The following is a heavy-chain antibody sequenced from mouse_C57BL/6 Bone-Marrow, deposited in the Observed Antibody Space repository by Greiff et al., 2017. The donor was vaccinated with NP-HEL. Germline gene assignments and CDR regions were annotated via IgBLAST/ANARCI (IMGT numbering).Heavy chain of an antibody. CDR3: ARHIYHWYFDV. V-gene: IGHV5-15*04. Sequence: EVKLVESGGGLVQPGGSLKLSCAASGFTFSDYGMAWVRQAPRQGPEWVAFISNLAYSIYYADTVTGRFTISRENAQNTLYLEMSSLRCEDTAMYYCARHIYHWYFDVWGKGTTVTVSS. D-gene: IGHD1-3*01. CDR2: ISNLAYSI. J-gene: IGHJ1*03. CDR1: GFTFSDYG.